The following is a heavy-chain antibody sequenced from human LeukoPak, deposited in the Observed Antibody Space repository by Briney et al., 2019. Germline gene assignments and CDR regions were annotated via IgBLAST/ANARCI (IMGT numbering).Heavy chain of an antibody. CDR3: ARGRGLYSSGWPHFDY. Sequence: SETLSLTCTVSGASISSSSYYWGWIRQPPGKGLEWIGSIYYSGSTYYNPSLKSRVTISVDTSKNQFSLKLSSVTAADTAVYYCARGRGLYSSGWPHFDYWGQGTLVTVSS. D-gene: IGHD6-19*01. CDR2: IYYSGST. CDR1: GASISSSSYY. J-gene: IGHJ4*02. V-gene: IGHV4-39*07.